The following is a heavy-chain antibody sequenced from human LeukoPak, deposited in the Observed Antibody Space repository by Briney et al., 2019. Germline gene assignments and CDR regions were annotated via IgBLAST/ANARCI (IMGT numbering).Heavy chain of an antibody. J-gene: IGHJ4*02. Sequence: SETLSLTCTVSGGSISSGGYYWSWIRQHPGKGLEWIGYIHYSGSTYYNPSLKSRVAISVDTSKNQFSLKLSSVTAADTAVYYCARWYSSSSAAAEAYFDYWGQGTLVTVSS. CDR3: ARWYSSSSAAAEAYFDY. D-gene: IGHD6-6*01. CDR2: IHYSGST. CDR1: GGSISSGGYY. V-gene: IGHV4-31*03.